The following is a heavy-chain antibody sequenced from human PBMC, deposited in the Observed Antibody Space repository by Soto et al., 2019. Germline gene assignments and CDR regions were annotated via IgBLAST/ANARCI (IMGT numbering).Heavy chain of an antibody. CDR3: AREPNSIDY. Sequence: EVQLVESGGGLVQPGGSLRLSCAASRFTFSNYWMSWVRQAPGKGLEWVANIKQDGSEKYYVDSVKGLFTISRDNAKNSLYLQMNSLRAEDTAVYYCAREPNSIDYWGQGTLVTVSS. CDR2: IKQDGSEK. CDR1: RFTFSNYW. D-gene: IGHD1-7*01. J-gene: IGHJ4*02. V-gene: IGHV3-7*01.